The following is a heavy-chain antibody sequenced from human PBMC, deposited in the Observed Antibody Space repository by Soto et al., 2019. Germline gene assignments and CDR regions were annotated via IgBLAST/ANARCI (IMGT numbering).Heavy chain of an antibody. CDR3: AKDRSYYYGSGSFEGVFDS. V-gene: IGHV3-23*01. D-gene: IGHD3-10*01. CDR1: GVSFNSYA. CDR2: FSASDGTT. J-gene: IGHJ4*02. Sequence: EVKLLESGGGLVQPGGSLRLSCEVSGVSFNSYAMGWVRQAQGKRLEWVSSFSASDGTTYYADSVKGRFTVSRDISKNTVFLQMNSLRVEDTAVYFCAKDRSYYYGSGSFEGVFDSWGQGTLVTVSS.